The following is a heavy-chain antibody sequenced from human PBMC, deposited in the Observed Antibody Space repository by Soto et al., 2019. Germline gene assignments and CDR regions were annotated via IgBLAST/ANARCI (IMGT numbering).Heavy chain of an antibody. CDR2: IYPSGTT. CDR3: ARDTWMGA. J-gene: IGHJ5*02. V-gene: IGHV3-66*01. Sequence: EVHLVESGGALVQPGGSLRLSCAASGFTVSSNAMNWVRQAPGKGLEWVAIIYPSGTTYYADSVKGRFTISRDNSQNTLYLQMNNLRDEDTAVFYFARDTWMGAWGQGTLVTVSS. CDR1: GFTVSSNA. D-gene: IGHD3-16*01.